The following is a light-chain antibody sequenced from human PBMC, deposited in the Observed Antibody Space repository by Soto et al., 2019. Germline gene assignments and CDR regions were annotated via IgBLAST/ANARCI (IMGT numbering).Light chain of an antibody. CDR2: GAS. CDR1: QSVSNNY. CDR3: QQYGSSST. Sequence: EMVLTQSPGTLSLSPGERATLSCRASQSVSNNYLAWYQQTPCQAPRLLIYGASNRATGIPDRFSGSGSGTYFTLTISRLEPEDFAVYSCQQYGSSSTFGKGTKVEIK. J-gene: IGKJ1*01. V-gene: IGKV3-20*01.